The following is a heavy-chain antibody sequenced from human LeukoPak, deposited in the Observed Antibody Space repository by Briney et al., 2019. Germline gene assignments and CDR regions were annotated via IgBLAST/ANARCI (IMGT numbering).Heavy chain of an antibody. J-gene: IGHJ4*02. CDR3: AKDWGVLGATFADFDY. Sequence: GGSLRLSCAASGFTFSSYTMNWVRQAPGEGLEWVSYISGSSSTIYYADSVKGRFTISRDNSKNTLYLQMNSLRAEDTAVYYCAKDWGVLGATFADFDYWGQGTLVTVSS. CDR1: GFTFSSYT. D-gene: IGHD1-26*01. V-gene: IGHV3-48*01. CDR2: ISGSSSTI.